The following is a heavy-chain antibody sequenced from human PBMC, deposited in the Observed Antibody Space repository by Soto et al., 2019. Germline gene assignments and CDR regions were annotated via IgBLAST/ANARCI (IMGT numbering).Heavy chain of an antibody. CDR2: IWYDGSNK. CDR1: GFTFSSYG. Sequence: QVQLVESGGGVVQPGRSLRLSCAASGFTFSSYGMHWVRQAPGKGLEWVAVIWYDGSNKYYADSVKGRFTISRDNSKNTLYLQMTSLRAEDTAVYYCARDDGPQLVHWGQETLVTVSS. CDR3: ARDDGPQLVH. D-gene: IGHD6-13*01. J-gene: IGHJ4*02. V-gene: IGHV3-33*01.